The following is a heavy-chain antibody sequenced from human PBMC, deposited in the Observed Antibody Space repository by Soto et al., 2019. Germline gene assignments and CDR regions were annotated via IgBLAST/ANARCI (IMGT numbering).Heavy chain of an antibody. CDR2: IDWDDDK. CDR3: AGPLVNPDY. Sequence: TLSLTCTVSGGSISSYYWSWIRQPPGEALEWLARIDWDDDKYYSTSLKTRLTISKDTSKNQVVLTMTNMDPVDTATYYCAGPLVNPDYLGQGTLVTVSS. D-gene: IGHD3-9*01. J-gene: IGHJ4*02. V-gene: IGHV2-70*11. CDR1: GGSISSYY.